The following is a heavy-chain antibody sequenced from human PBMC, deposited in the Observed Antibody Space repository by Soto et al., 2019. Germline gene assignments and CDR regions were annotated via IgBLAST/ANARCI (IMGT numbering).Heavy chain of an antibody. D-gene: IGHD6-19*01. J-gene: IGHJ6*02. CDR3: ARDQSPSSGWPGMDV. CDR1: GYTFTDYY. V-gene: IGHV1-2*02. Sequence: QVQLVQSGAEVKKPGASVKVSCKASGYTFTDYYMHWVRQAPGQGLEWMGWINPNSGVTNYAQKFQGRVTMTRDTSNSSAYMELNRLRSDDTAVYYCARDQSPSSGWPGMDVWGQGTTVTVSS. CDR2: INPNSGVT.